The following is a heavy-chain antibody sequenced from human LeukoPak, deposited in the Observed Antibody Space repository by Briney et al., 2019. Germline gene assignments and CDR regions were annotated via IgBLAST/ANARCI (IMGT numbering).Heavy chain of an antibody. CDR3: ARLVQKASGLYDYYYFMDV. CDR2: IYDTGST. J-gene: IGHJ6*03. V-gene: IGHV4-59*08. D-gene: IGHD5/OR15-5a*01. Sequence: AETPSLTCTVSGGSVRGYYWTWIRQAPGKGLEFVAYIYDTGSTNYNPSLKSRVSTSLDTSTNQFSLSLTSVTATDTATYYCARLVQKASGLYDYYYFMDVWGSGTPVSVS. CDR1: GGSVRGYY.